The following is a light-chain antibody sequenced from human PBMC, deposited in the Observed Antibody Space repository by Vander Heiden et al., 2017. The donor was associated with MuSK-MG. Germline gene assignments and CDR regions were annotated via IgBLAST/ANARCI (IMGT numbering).Light chain of an antibody. V-gene: IGKV4-1*01. CDR1: QCILSRCNNKNQ. CDR2: GAS. Sequence: LAGSLGEMSTINCKSSQCILSRCNNKNQAGWYQHQPGPPPILLIYGASTRESGVPDRFSGSESGTDFTPTISRLQAEDVAVYYCQQNYSSPHTFGQGTKVEIK. CDR3: QQNYSSPHT. J-gene: IGKJ2*01.